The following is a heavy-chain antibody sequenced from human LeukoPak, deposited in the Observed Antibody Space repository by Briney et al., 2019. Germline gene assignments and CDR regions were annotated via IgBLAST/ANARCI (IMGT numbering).Heavy chain of an antibody. Sequence: PGGSLRLSCVASGFTFRSYGMHWVRQAPGKGLEWVSVIYSGGSTYYVDSVKGRFTISRDNSKNTLYLQMNSLRAEDTAVYYCAKERGDTEMHERGQVYNWFDPWGQGTPVTVSS. CDR1: GFTFRSYG. V-gene: IGHV3-NL1*01. CDR2: IYSGGST. D-gene: IGHD1-1*01. CDR3: AKERGDTEMHERGQVYNWFDP. J-gene: IGHJ5*02.